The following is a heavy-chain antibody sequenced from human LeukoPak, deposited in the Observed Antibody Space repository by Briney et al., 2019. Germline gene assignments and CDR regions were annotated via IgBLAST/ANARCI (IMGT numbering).Heavy chain of an antibody. V-gene: IGHV3-21*01. J-gene: IGHJ3*02. D-gene: IGHD5-12*01. Sequence: PGGSLRLSCAASGFTFSSYSMNWVRQAPGKGLEWVSSISSSSSYIYYADSVKGRFTISRDNAKNSPYLQMNSLRAEDTAVYYCARDWATSDAFDIWGQGTMVTVSS. CDR1: GFTFSSYS. CDR2: ISSSSSYI. CDR3: ARDWATSDAFDI.